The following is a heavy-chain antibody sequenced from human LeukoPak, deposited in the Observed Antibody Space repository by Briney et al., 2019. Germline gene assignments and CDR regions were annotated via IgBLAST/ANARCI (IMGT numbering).Heavy chain of an antibody. V-gene: IGHV3-64*01. CDR1: GFPLSRHG. Sequence: PGGSLRLSCAVSGFPLSRHGMHWVRQAPGKGLEDVSAISSNGIDTFYANSVKGRFTVSRDDSKNTVYLQMGSLRVEDMAVYYCVKWTNYYFALWGRGALVTVSS. J-gene: IGHJ2*01. CDR3: VKWTNYYFAL. CDR2: ISSNGIDT. D-gene: IGHD2-8*01.